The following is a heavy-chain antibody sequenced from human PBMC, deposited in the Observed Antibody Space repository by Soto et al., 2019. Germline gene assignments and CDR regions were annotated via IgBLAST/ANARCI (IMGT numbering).Heavy chain of an antibody. J-gene: IGHJ4*02. CDR2: ISAYNGNT. V-gene: IGHV1-18*01. D-gene: IGHD6-19*01. CDR1: GYTFTSYG. CDR3: ARDLIGYSSGWYDTTDY. Sequence: ASVKVSCKASGYTFTSYGISWVRQAPGQGLEWMGWISAYNGNTNYAQKLQGRVTMTTDTSTSTAYMELRSLRSDDTAVYYCARDLIGYSSGWYDTTDYWGQGTLVTVSS.